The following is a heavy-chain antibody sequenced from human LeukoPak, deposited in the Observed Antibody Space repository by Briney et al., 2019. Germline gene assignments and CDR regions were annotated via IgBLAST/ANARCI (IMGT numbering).Heavy chain of an antibody. CDR1: GYTFTSYA. Sequence: GASVKVSCKASGYTFTSYAMHWVRQAPGQRLEWMGWINAGNGNTKYSQEFQGRVTITRDTSASTACLELSSLRSEDMAVYYCAREYSGNFDYWGQGTLVTVSS. V-gene: IGHV1-3*03. CDR3: AREYSGNFDY. J-gene: IGHJ4*02. CDR2: INAGNGNT. D-gene: IGHD1-26*01.